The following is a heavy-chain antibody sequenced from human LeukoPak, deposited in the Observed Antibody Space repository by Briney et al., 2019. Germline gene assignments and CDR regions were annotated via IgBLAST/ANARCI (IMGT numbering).Heavy chain of an antibody. CDR3: AKDSSSSLDY. CDR1: GFTFDEYA. Sequence: GRSLRLSCAASGFTFDEYAMHWVRQAPGKGLEWVSGIGWNSDVIGYADSVKGRFTISRDNAKNSLYLQMNSLSAEDTALYYCAKDSSSSLDYWGQGTLVTVSS. CDR2: IGWNSDVI. V-gene: IGHV3-9*01. D-gene: IGHD6-13*01. J-gene: IGHJ4*02.